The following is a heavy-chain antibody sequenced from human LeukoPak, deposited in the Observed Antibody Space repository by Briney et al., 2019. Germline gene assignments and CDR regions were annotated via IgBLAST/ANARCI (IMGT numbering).Heavy chain of an antibody. CDR1: GFTFSSYN. CDR3: ARRIVGAFPFDY. Sequence: GGSLRLSCAASGFTFSSYNMNWVRQAPGKGLEWISYITTSGGTICYADSVKGRFTISRDNAKNSLYLQMNSLRDEDTAVYYCARRIVGAFPFDYWGQGTLVTVSS. V-gene: IGHV3-48*02. J-gene: IGHJ4*02. CDR2: ITTSGGTI. D-gene: IGHD1-26*01.